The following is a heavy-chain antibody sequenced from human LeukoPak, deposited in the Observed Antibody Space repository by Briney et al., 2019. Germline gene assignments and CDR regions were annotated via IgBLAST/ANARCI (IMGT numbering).Heavy chain of an antibody. Sequence: PGGSLRLSCAASGFTFSSYSMNWVRQAPGKGLEWVSYISSSSSTIYYADSVKGRFTISRDNAKNSLYLQMNSLRAEDTAVYYCARVYDSSGYYSPHSPDYWGQGTLVTVSS. CDR3: ARVYDSSGYYSPHSPDY. D-gene: IGHD3-22*01. CDR1: GFTFSSYS. CDR2: ISSSSSTI. V-gene: IGHV3-48*01. J-gene: IGHJ4*02.